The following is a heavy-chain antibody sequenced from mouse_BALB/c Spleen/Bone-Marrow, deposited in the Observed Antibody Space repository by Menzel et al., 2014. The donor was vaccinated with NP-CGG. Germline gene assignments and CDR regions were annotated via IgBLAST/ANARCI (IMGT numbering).Heavy chain of an antibody. Sequence: VQLQQSGPSLVKPSQTLSLTCSVTGYSINSGYWNWIRKFPGNKLDYMGYISYSGSTYYNPSLKSRISITRDTSKNQYYLQLNSVTTEDTATYYCAIITTAWYFDVWGAGTTVTVSS. CDR3: AIITTAWYFDV. D-gene: IGHD1-1*01. CDR2: ISYSGST. CDR1: GYSINSGY. V-gene: IGHV3-8*02. J-gene: IGHJ1*01.